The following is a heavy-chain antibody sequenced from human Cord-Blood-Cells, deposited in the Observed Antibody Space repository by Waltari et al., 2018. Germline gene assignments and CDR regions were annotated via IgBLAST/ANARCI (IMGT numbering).Heavy chain of an antibody. Sequence: EVQLVESGGGLVQPGGSLRLSCAASGFTFSSYELNRVRQAPGKGLEWVSYISSSGSTIYYADSVKGRFTISRDNAKNSLYLQMNSLRAEDTAVYYCARSAYSNYAFDIWGQGTMVTVSS. CDR2: ISSSGSTI. J-gene: IGHJ3*02. CDR1: GFTFSSYE. D-gene: IGHD4-4*01. CDR3: ARSAYSNYAFDI. V-gene: IGHV3-48*03.